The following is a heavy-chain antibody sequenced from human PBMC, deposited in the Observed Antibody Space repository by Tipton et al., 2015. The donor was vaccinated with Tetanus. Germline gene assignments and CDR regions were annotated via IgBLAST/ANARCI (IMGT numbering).Heavy chain of an antibody. CDR3: AREADCSGGSCFSGDFDT. J-gene: IGHJ4*02. Sequence: AASGFIFSSYGIHWVRQAPGKGLEWLAVSWYDGTDKYYADSVKGRFTISRGNSKNTLYLQMNSLRAEDTALYYCAREADCSGGSCFSGDFDTWGQGTQVTVSS. CDR2: SWYDGTDK. CDR1: GFIFSSYG. D-gene: IGHD2-15*01. V-gene: IGHV3-33*01.